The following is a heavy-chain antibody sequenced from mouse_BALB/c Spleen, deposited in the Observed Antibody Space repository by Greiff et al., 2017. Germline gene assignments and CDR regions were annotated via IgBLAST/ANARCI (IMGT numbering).Heavy chain of an antibody. CDR3: TSDDGYTGAY. V-gene: IGHV1-69*02. J-gene: IGHJ3*01. D-gene: IGHD2-3*01. CDR2: IYPSDSYT. CDR1: GYTFTSYW. Sequence: VQLQQSGAELVRPGASVKLSCKASGYTFTSYWINWVKQRPGQGLEWIGNIYPSDSYTNYNQKFKDKATLTVDKSSSTAYMQLSSPTSEDSAVYYCTSDDGYTGAYWGQGTLVTVSA.